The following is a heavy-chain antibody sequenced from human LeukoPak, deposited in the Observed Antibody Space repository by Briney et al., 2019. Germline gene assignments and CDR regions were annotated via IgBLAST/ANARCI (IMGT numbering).Heavy chain of an antibody. V-gene: IGHV4-59*11. CDR1: GGSINSHY. J-gene: IGHJ4*02. CDR3: ASRPADTTWYGVFDY. D-gene: IGHD3-10*01. Sequence: SETLSLTCSVSGGSINSHYWSWIRQPPGKRLEWIGYIFNTGNTNYNPSLASRVTMSVDTSRAQFFLRLSPVTAADTAIYYCASRPADTTWYGVFDYWSQGTLVTVSS. CDR2: IFNTGNT.